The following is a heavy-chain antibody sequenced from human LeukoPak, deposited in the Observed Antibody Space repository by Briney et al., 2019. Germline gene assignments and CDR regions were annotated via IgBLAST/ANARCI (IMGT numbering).Heavy chain of an antibody. CDR1: GFTFSSYG. J-gene: IGHJ4*02. CDR2: ISYDGSNK. CDR3: AKDRRLVPFDY. Sequence: RAGGSLRLSCAASGFTFSSYGMHWVRQAPGKGLEWVAVISYDGSNKYYADSVKGRFTISRDNSKNTLYLQMNSLRAEDTAVYYCAKDRRLVPFDYWGQGTLVTVSS. D-gene: IGHD6-19*01. V-gene: IGHV3-30*18.